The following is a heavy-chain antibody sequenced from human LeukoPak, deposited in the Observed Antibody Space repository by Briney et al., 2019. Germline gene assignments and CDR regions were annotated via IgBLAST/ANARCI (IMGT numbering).Heavy chain of an antibody. CDR3: AKDHMSSPVTYGYSFDS. Sequence: GGSLRLSCAASGFAFSSYAMTWVRQAPGKGLEWVSDISGSGASTYYADSVKGRFTISRDNSKNTLYLQMSSLRAEDTAVYYCAKDHMSSPVTYGYSFDSWGQGTLVTVSS. CDR1: GFAFSSYA. D-gene: IGHD5-18*01. J-gene: IGHJ4*02. V-gene: IGHV3-23*01. CDR2: ISGSGAST.